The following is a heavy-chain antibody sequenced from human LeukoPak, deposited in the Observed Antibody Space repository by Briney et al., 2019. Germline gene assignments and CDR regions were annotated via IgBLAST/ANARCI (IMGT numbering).Heavy chain of an antibody. V-gene: IGHV3-23*01. CDR2: ISGDGTRT. J-gene: IGHJ6*02. CDR1: GFSFSSYV. D-gene: IGHD3-3*01. CDR3: AGDQTYYDFWSGYFSASQRGMDV. Sequence: GGSLRLSCAASGFSFSSYVMTWARQAPVKGLEWVSAISGDGTRTYYADSVKGRFTISRDNSKNTLYLQMNSLRAEDTAVYYCAGDQTYYDFWSGYFSASQRGMDVWGQGTTVTVSS.